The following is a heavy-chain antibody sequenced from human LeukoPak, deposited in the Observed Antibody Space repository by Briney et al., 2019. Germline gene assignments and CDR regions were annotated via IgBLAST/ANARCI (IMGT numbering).Heavy chain of an antibody. V-gene: IGHV1-2*02. Sequence: GASVKVSCKASGYTFTGYYMHWVRQAPGQGLEWMGWINPNSGGTNYVQKFQGRVTMTRDTSISTAYMELSRLRSDDTAVYYCARDLDYYDSSGYYSLNYWGQGTLVTVSS. J-gene: IGHJ4*02. CDR3: ARDLDYYDSSGYYSLNY. D-gene: IGHD3-22*01. CDR2: INPNSGGT. CDR1: GYTFTGYY.